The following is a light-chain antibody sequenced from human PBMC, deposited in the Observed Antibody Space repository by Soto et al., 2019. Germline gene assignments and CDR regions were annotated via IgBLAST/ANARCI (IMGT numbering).Light chain of an antibody. CDR3: STNISRTSLRV. CDR1: SSDVGSYKY. V-gene: IGLV2-14*01. Sequence: QSALTQPASVSGSPGQSIAISCTGTSSDVGSYKYVSWYRQYPGKAPKLLIYEVNNRPSGVSNRFSGSKSGNTASLTISGRQVEDEGDYYCSTNISRTSLRVFGGGTKLTVL. CDR2: EVN. J-gene: IGLJ3*02.